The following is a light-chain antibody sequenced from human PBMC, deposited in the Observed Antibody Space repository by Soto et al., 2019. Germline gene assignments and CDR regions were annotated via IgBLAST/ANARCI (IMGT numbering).Light chain of an antibody. CDR1: QTIDTY. V-gene: IGKV1-39*01. J-gene: IGKJ4*01. CDR2: AVS. Sequence: DIHMTQSPSSLFASVGDRVTITCRASQTIDTYLNWYQQKPGKAPTLLIYAVSRLQSGVPSRFSGSGSGTHFTLTISSLQPEDFATYYCQQTYTYPLAFGGGTKVDFK. CDR3: QQTYTYPLA.